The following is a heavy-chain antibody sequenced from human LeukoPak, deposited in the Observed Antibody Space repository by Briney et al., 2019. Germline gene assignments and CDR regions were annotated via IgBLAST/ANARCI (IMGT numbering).Heavy chain of an antibody. J-gene: IGHJ4*02. CDR3: AKDIRAAAGIGLADY. D-gene: IGHD6-13*01. CDR2: ISWNSGSI. Sequence: GRSLRLSCAASGFTFDDYAMHWVRQAPGKGLEWVSGISWNSGSIGYADSVKGRFTISRDNAKNSLYLQMNSLRAEDPALYYCAKDIRAAAGIGLADYWGQGTLVTVSS. CDR1: GFTFDDYA. V-gene: IGHV3-9*01.